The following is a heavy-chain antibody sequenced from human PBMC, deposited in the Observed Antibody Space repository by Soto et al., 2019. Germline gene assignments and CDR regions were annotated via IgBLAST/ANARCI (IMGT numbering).Heavy chain of an antibody. V-gene: IGHV3-30*03. Sequence: GGSLRLSCAASGFTFNTYDMHWVRQAPGKGLQWVAIISYDGSNTYYADSVRGRFTISRDNSKNTLYLQMNSLSAADAAVYFCASLEVLGEAHQYYMEVWGKGTTVTVSS. CDR1: GFTFNTYD. CDR2: ISYDGSNT. D-gene: IGHD1-7*01. CDR3: ASLEVLGEAHQYYMEV. J-gene: IGHJ6*03.